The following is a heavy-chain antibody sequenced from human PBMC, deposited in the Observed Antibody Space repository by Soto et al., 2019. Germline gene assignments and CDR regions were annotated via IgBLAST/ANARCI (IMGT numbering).Heavy chain of an antibody. J-gene: IGHJ5*02. CDR3: ARDEVPAANWLDR. CDR1: GYIFINYG. V-gene: IGHV1-18*01. CDR2: ISGYNGNT. D-gene: IGHD2-2*01. Sequence: ASVKVSCKASGYIFINYGITWVRQDPGQGLEWMGWISGYNGNTRYADKLQGRVTMTTDTSTTTAYMELRSLRSDDTAVYYCARDEVPAANWLDRWGQGTLVTVSS.